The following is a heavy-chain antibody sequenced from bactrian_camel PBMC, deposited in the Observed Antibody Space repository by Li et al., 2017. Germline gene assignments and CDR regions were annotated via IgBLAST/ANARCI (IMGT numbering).Heavy chain of an antibody. J-gene: IGHJ4*01. D-gene: IGHD6*01. CDR1: GYKYC. Sequence: HVQLVESGGGSVQAGGSLKLSCAASGYKYCMAWFRQAPGKEREGVAAIDSDGTTSYADSVKGRFTISKDSAKNAVYLQMNSLKSEDTAMYYCAADFGYRVRDEDSWLRAYEYTYWGQGTQVTVS. V-gene: IGHV3S53*01. CDR3: AADFGYRVRDEDSWLRAYEYTY. CDR2: IDSDGTT.